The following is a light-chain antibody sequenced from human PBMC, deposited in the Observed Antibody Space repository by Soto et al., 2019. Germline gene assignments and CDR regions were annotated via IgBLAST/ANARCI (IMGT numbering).Light chain of an antibody. CDR3: QVWDSSSDHPVV. CDR2: YDS. Sequence: SYELTQPPSVSVAPGKTARITCGGNNIGSKSVHWYQQKPGQAPVLVIYYDSDRPSGIPERFSGSNSGNTATLTISRVEAGDEADYYCQVWDSSSDHPVVFGGDTHVTVL. CDR1: NIGSKS. V-gene: IGLV3-21*04. J-gene: IGLJ2*01.